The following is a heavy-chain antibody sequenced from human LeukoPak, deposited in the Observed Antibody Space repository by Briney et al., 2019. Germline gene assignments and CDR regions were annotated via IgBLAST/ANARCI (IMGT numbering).Heavy chain of an antibody. CDR2: IYYSGST. J-gene: IGHJ4*02. CDR3: ASDLGGIYCSGGSCYSLSY. V-gene: IGHV4-39*01. CDR1: GGSISSSSYY. D-gene: IGHD2-15*01. Sequence: SETLSLTCTVSGGSISSSSYYWGWIRQPPGKGLEWIGSIYYSGSTYYNPSLKSRVTISVDTSKNQFSLKLSSVTAADTAVYYCASDLGGIYCSGGSCYSLSYWGQGTLVTVSS.